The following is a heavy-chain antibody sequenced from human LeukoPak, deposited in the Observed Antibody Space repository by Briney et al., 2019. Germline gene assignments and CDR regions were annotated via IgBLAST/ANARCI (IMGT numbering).Heavy chain of an antibody. Sequence: GESLKISCKGSGNSFTTYWIGWVRQMPGKGLEWMGIIYPGDSDTKYSPSFQGQVTISADKSISTAYLQWSSLKASDTAMYYCAVPRMTGAFDIWGQGTMVTVSS. CDR3: AVPRMTGAFDI. J-gene: IGHJ3*02. CDR2: IYPGDSDT. D-gene: IGHD1-14*01. CDR1: GNSFTTYW. V-gene: IGHV5-51*01.